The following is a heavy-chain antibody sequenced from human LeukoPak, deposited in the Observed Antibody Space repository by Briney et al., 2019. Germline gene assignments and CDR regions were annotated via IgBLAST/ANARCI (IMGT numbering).Heavy chain of an antibody. V-gene: IGHV3-23*01. D-gene: IGHD6-6*01. Sequence: GGSLRLSCAASGFTFSTYAMSWVRQAPGKGLEWVSGIGGSSTTTNYADSVKGRFTISRDNSESTLYLQMSSLRAEHTAVYYCAKDKHTTSSPRFDYWGQGTLVTVSS. CDR3: AKDKHTTSSPRFDY. CDR1: GFTFSTYA. J-gene: IGHJ4*02. CDR2: IGGSSTTT.